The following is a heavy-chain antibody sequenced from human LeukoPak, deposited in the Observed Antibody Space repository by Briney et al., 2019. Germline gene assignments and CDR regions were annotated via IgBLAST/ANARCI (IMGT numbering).Heavy chain of an antibody. V-gene: IGHV3-21*01. Sequence: GGSLRLSCAASGFTFSSYSMNWVRHAPGKGVEWDSSISTSSIYIYYGDSLKGLFPISRENAKNSLYLQMNSMTVEDTAVYYCARAGDRQWKLIQDFAYWGQGTLVTVSS. CDR3: ARAGDRQWKLIQDFAY. CDR2: ISTSSIYI. D-gene: IGHD1-26*01. CDR1: GFTFSSYS. J-gene: IGHJ4*02.